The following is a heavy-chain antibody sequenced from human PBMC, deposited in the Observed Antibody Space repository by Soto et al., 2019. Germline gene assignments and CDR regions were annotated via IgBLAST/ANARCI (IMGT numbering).Heavy chain of an antibody. CDR2: IYWDDDK. D-gene: IGHD2-15*01. CDR3: AHRVDYRGSWNTGYFDY. V-gene: IGHV2-5*02. Sequence: QITLKESGPTLVKPTQTLTLTCSFSGFSLSTTGVAVGWIRQPPGKALECLVLIYWDDDKRYSPSLKSRLTITRDTSKNQVVLTMTDMDPVDKATYYCAHRVDYRGSWNTGYFDYWGQGTLVTVSS. J-gene: IGHJ4*02. CDR1: GFSLSTTGVA.